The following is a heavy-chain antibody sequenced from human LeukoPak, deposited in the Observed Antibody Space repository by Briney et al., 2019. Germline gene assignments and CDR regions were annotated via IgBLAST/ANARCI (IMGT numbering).Heavy chain of an antibody. D-gene: IGHD3-22*01. CDR1: GYTFTSYY. CDR2: INPSGGST. Sequence: EASVKVSCKASGYTFTSYYMHWVRQAPGQGLEWMGIINPSGGSTSYAQKFQGRVTMTTDTSTSTAYMELRSLRSDDTAVYYCARGPTYYYDSTYFDYWGQGTLVTVSS. CDR3: ARGPTYYYDSTYFDY. J-gene: IGHJ4*02. V-gene: IGHV1-46*01.